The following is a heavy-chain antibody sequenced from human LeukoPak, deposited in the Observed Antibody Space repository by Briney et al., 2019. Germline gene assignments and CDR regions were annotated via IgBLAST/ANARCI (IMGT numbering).Heavy chain of an antibody. V-gene: IGHV4-39*07. J-gene: IGHJ4*02. CDR3: ARWRNYYDSSGYRLFDS. CDR1: GGSISSGSYY. CDR2: IYYSGST. D-gene: IGHD3-22*01. Sequence: PSETLSLTCTVSGGSISSGSYYWGWIRQPPGKGLEWIGSIYYSGSTYYNPSLKSRVTIPVDTSKNQFSLKLSSVTAADTAVYYCARWRNYYDSSGYRLFDSWGQGTLVTVSS.